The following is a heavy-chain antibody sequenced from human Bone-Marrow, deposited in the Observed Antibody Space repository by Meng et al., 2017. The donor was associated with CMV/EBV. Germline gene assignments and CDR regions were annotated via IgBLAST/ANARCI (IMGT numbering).Heavy chain of an antibody. CDR3: AKDISAACFDY. V-gene: IGHV3-30-3*01. J-gene: IGHJ4*02. CDR2: ISYDGSNK. CDR1: GFTFSSYA. Sequence: GGSLRLSCAASGFTFSSYAMHWVRQAPGKGLEWVAVISYDGSNKYYADSVKGRFTISRDNSKNTLYLQMNSLRAEDTAVYSFAKDISAACFDYYLQGTLVTVSS.